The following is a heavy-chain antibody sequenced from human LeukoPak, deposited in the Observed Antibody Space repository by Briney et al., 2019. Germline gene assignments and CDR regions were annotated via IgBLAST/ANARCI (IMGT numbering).Heavy chain of an antibody. Sequence: SETLSLTCTVSGGSISSYYWSWIRRSPGKGLEWIGYIYYTGSTNYNPSLKSRVTISVDTSKNQFSLKLSSVNAADTAVYYCARYISSGLDYWGQGTLVTVSS. J-gene: IGHJ4*02. CDR2: IYYTGST. CDR1: GGSISSYY. V-gene: IGHV4-59*08. CDR3: ARYISSGLDY. D-gene: IGHD6-6*01.